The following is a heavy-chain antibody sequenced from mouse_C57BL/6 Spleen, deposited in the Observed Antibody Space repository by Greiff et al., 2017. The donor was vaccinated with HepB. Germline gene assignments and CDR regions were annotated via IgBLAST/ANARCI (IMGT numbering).Heavy chain of an antibody. D-gene: IGHD1-1*01. CDR3: ANSFYYYGSSLYAMDY. V-gene: IGHV5-17*01. Sequence: EVQLVESGGGLVKPGGSLKLSCAASGFTFSDYGMHWVRQAPEKGLEWVAYISSGSSTIYYADTVKGRFTISRDNAKNTLFLQMTSLRSEDTAMYYCANSFYYYGSSLYAMDYWGQGTSVTVSS. J-gene: IGHJ4*01. CDR2: ISSGSSTI. CDR1: GFTFSDYG.